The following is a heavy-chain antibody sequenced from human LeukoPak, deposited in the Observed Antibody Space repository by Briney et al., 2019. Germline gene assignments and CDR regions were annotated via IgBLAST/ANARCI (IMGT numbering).Heavy chain of an antibody. D-gene: IGHD6-6*01. Sequence: GGSLRLSCAASGFTFSSYWMHWVRQAPRKGLVWVSRINSDGSSTSYADSVKGRFTVSRDNAKNTVYLQMNNLRVDDTAMYYCVGTIASRGSEYWGQGALVTVSS. J-gene: IGHJ4*02. CDR1: GFTFSSYW. CDR2: INSDGSST. CDR3: VGTIASRGSEY. V-gene: IGHV3-74*01.